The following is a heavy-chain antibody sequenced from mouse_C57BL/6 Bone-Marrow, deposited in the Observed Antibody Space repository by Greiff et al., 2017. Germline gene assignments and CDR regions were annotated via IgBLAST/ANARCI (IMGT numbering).Heavy chain of an antibody. CDR1: GFNIKDDY. CDR3: TPLYYGSSYFYWYFDV. D-gene: IGHD1-1*01. CDR2: IDPENGDT. Sequence: VQLQQSGAELVRPGASVKLSCTASGFNIKDDYMHWVKQRPEQGLEWIGWIDPENGDTEYASKFQGKATITADTSSNTAYLQLSSLTSADTAVYYCTPLYYGSSYFYWYFDVWGTGTTVTVSA. J-gene: IGHJ1*03. V-gene: IGHV14-4*01.